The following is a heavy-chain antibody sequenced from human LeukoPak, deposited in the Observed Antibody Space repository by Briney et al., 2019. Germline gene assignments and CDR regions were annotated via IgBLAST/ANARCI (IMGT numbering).Heavy chain of an antibody. V-gene: IGHV4-39*01. CDR1: GDSISSSSYY. J-gene: IGHJ4*02. Sequence: SETLSLMCTASGDSISSSSYYWGWIRQPPGKGLEWIGSIYYSGSTYYNPSLKSRVTVSVDTSKNQFSLKLSSVTAADTAVYYCARVRANYFDYWGQGTLVTVS. CDR3: ARVRANYFDY. CDR2: IYYSGST.